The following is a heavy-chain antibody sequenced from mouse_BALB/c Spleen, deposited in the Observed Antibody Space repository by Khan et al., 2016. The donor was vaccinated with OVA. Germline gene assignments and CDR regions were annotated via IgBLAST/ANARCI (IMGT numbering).Heavy chain of an antibody. D-gene: IGHD1-1*01. CDR1: GLTFSSYS. Sequence: EVHLVESGGDLVKPGGSLKLSCAASGLTFSSYSMSWVRQTPDKRLEWVASISSDGDYTYYSDSVKGRFTISRDNAKNTLYLQMSSLKAEDTAMYYCPSDLAVSFDYWGQGTLVTVSA. V-gene: IGHV5-6*01. J-gene: IGHJ3*01. CDR3: PSDLAVSFDY. CDR2: ISSDGDYT.